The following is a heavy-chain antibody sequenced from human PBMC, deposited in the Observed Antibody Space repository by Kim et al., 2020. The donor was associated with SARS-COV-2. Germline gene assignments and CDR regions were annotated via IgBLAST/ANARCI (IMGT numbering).Heavy chain of an antibody. CDR3: ARGADYGDYNYYYYGMDV. V-gene: IGHV5-51*01. Sequence: GESLKISCKGSGYSFTSYWIGWVRQMPGKGLEWMGIIYPGDSDTRYSPSFQGQVTISADKSISTAYLQWSSLKASDTAMYYCARGADYGDYNYYYYGMDVWGQGTTVTVSS. CDR2: IYPGDSDT. D-gene: IGHD4-17*01. CDR1: GYSFTSYW. J-gene: IGHJ6*02.